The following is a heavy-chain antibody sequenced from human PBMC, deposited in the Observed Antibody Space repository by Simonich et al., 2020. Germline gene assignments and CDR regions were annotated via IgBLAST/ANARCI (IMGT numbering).Heavy chain of an antibody. CDR3: ARVRFEAFDI. J-gene: IGHJ3*02. Sequence: QVQLVQSGAEVKKPGASVKVSCKASGYTFTGYYMHWVRQAPGQGLEWMGWINPNSGGTNDAQKLQGRVTMTRDTSISTAYMELSRLRSDDTAGYYCARVRFEAFDIWGQGTMVTVSS. V-gene: IGHV1-2*02. CDR2: INPNSGGT. CDR1: GYTFTGYY.